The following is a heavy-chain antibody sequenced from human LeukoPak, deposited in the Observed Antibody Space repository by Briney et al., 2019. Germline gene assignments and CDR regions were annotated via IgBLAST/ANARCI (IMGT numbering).Heavy chain of an antibody. V-gene: IGHV3-21*01. Sequence: GGSLRLSCAASGFIFSSYSMNWVRQAPGKGLEWVSSISSSSSYIYYADSVKGRFTISRDNAKNSLYLQMNSLRAEDTAVYYCARDASYSSGSAFDIWGQGTMVTVSS. CDR2: ISSSSSYI. D-gene: IGHD6-19*01. J-gene: IGHJ3*02. CDR3: ARDASYSSGSAFDI. CDR1: GFIFSSYS.